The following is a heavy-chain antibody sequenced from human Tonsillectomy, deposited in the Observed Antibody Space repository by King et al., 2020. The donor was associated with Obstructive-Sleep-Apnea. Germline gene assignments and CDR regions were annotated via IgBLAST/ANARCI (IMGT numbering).Heavy chain of an antibody. CDR1: GFIFSSYV. V-gene: IGHV3-64*01. CDR3: ARVSCIDCGDRDWFFDL. J-gene: IGHJ2*01. D-gene: IGHD2-21*01. Sequence: VQLVESGGGLVQPGGSLRLSCAASGFIFSSYVMHWVRQAPGKGLEYVSAISTNGGSTFYANSVKGRFTISRDNSKNTLYLQMGSLRAEDMAVYYCARVSCIDCGDRDWFFDLWGRGTLVTVSS. CDR2: ISTNGGST.